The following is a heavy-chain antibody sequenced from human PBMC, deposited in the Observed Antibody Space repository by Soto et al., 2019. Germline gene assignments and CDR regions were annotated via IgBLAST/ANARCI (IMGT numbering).Heavy chain of an antibody. CDR1: GLTFSAYG. J-gene: IGHJ3*02. CDR3: AKDLNGPPSDI. V-gene: IGHV3-30*18. CDR2: ISYDGSNT. D-gene: IGHD2-8*01. Sequence: QVQLVESGGGVVQPGRSLRISCVASGLTFSAYGFHWVRQAPGKGLEWVALISYDGSNTYFADSVKGRFTISRDNSKNTLSLQMNSLRAEDTAVYYCAKDLNGPPSDIWGQGTMVTVSS.